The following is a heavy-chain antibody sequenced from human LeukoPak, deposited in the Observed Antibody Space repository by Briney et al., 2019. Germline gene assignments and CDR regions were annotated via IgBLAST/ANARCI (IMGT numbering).Heavy chain of an antibody. Sequence: WFRQAPGKGLEWLGSISYSGTAYYNPSLRSRVTVSRDTSKNQFSLNLNSVTAADTAVYYCVRVRTGSISDHWGQGILVIVSS. J-gene: IGHJ4*02. D-gene: IGHD2-8*02. V-gene: IGHV4-39*07. CDR3: VRVRTGSISDH. CDR2: ISYSGTA.